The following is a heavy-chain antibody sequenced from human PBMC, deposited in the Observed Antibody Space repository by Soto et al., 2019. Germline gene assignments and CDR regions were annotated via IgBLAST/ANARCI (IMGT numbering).Heavy chain of an antibody. CDR3: ARDRTYYGSGSKGMDF. J-gene: IGHJ6*02. V-gene: IGHV3-30*02. D-gene: IGHD3-10*01. CDR1: GFTFSSYG. CDR2: IRYDGSDK. Sequence: GGSLRLSCVAAGFTFSSYGMHWVRQAPGKGLEWLAIIRYDGSDKYYGDSVKGRFTISRDNSKNTLYLEMNSLRAEDTAVYYCARDRTYYGSGSKGMDFWGQGTTVTVSS.